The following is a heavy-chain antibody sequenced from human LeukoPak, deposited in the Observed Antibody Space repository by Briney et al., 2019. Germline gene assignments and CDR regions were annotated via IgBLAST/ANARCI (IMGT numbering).Heavy chain of an antibody. CDR1: GFTFSDYY. Sequence: PGGSLRLSCAASGFTFSDYYMSWIRQAPGKGLEWVSYISSSSSYTNYADSVKGRFTISRDNAKNSPYLQMNSLRAEDTAVYYCARGGIVATIRDFDYWGQGTLVTVSS. CDR2: ISSSSSYT. D-gene: IGHD5-12*01. CDR3: ARGGIVATIRDFDY. V-gene: IGHV3-11*06. J-gene: IGHJ4*02.